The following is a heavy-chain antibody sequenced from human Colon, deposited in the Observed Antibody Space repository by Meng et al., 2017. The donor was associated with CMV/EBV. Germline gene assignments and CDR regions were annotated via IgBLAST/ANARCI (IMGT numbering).Heavy chain of an antibody. CDR3: AKSLYSSGWYRNFDY. CDR1: GLPFSSYA. V-gene: IGHV3-23*01. J-gene: IGHJ4*02. CDR2: IIASGGGI. Sequence: YGLPFSSYAMSWVRQAPGKGLEWVSAIIASGGGIYYADSVEGRFTISRDISKNTLYLQMNDLRVEDTAIYYCAKSLYSSGWYRNFDYWGQGTLVTVSS. D-gene: IGHD6-19*01.